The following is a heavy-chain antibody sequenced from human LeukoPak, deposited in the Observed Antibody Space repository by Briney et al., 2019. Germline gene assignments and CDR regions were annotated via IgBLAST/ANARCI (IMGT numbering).Heavy chain of an antibody. J-gene: IGHJ3*02. CDR2: ISYIGTT. CDR3: ARDLVTVTKGFDI. D-gene: IGHD4-17*01. CDR1: GDSFSSHY. Sequence: SETLSLTCAVSGDSFSSHYWTWIRQPPGRGLEWIGYISYIGTTNYNPSLKSRVIISIDTSKNQFSLKLSSVTTADTAVYYCARDLVTVTKGFDIWGLGTRVSVSS. V-gene: IGHV4-59*11.